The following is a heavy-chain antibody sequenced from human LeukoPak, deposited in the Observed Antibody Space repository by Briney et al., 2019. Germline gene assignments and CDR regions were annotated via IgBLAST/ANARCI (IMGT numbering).Heavy chain of an antibody. CDR1: GGTFSGYA. V-gene: IGHV1-69*13. Sequence: SVKVSCKASGGTFSGYAISWVRQAPGQGLEWMGGIIPIFGPTNYAQKFQGRVTITADESTSTAYMELSSLRSEDTAVYYCASSNGPVGATDQDSYYYYYMDVWGKGATVIVSS. J-gene: IGHJ6*03. D-gene: IGHD1-26*01. CDR3: ASSNGPVGATDQDSYYYYYMDV. CDR2: IIPIFGPT.